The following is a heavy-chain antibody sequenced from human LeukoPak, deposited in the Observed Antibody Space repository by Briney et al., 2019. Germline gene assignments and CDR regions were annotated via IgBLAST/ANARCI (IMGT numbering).Heavy chain of an antibody. V-gene: IGHV4-59*08. CDR2: IYHTGHT. Sequence: PSETLSLTCTVSGGSISGNYWSWIRQPPGEGLEWIGYIYHTGHTHYNPSLKSRVTISVDTSKNQFSLKLSSVTAADTAVYYCARQSSSSWYGIDYWGQGTLVTVSS. J-gene: IGHJ4*02. CDR3: ARQSSSSWYGIDY. D-gene: IGHD6-13*01. CDR1: GGSISGNY.